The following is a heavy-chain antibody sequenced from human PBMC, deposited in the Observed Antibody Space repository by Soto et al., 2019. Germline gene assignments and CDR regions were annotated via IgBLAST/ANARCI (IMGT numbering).Heavy chain of an antibody. V-gene: IGHV4-34*01. CDR1: GGSFSGYY. CDR3: ARGLVGPSITILGVDTPTYGWCGP. D-gene: IGHD3-3*01. Sequence: KPSETLSLTCAVYGGSFSGYYWSGIRQPPGKGLEWLGEINHSGSTDYNPSLKSRVTISVDTSKNQFSLKLGSVTAADAAVYYCARGLVGPSITILGVDTPTYGWCGPWGEGTRVGVSS. CDR2: INHSGST. J-gene: IGHJ5*02.